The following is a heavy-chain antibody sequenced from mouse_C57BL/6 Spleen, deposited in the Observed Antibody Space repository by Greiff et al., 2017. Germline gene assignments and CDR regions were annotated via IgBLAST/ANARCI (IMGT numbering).Heavy chain of an antibody. V-gene: IGHV1-64*01. CDR2: IHPNSGST. CDR3: ARRNYSNYERGAMDY. D-gene: IGHD2-5*01. J-gene: IGHJ4*01. Sequence: QVQLQQPGAELVKPGASVKLSCKASGYTFTSYWMHWVKQRPGQGLEWIGMIHPNSGSTNYNEKFKSKATLTVDKSSSTAYMQLSSLTSEDSAVYYCARRNYSNYERGAMDYWGQGTSVTVSS. CDR1: GYTFTSYW.